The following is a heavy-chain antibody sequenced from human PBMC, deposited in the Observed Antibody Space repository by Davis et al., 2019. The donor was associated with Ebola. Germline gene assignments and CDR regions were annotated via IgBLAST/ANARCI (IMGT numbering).Heavy chain of an antibody. CDR2: IRSKANSYAT. Sequence: GESLKISCAASGFTFSGSAMHWVRQASGKGLEWVGRIRSKANSYATAYAASVKGRFTISRDDSKNTAYLQMNSLKTEDTAVYYCTTPPPWFGEGWGQGTLVTVSS. CDR1: GFTFSGSA. J-gene: IGHJ4*02. V-gene: IGHV3-73*01. CDR3: TTPPPWFGEG. D-gene: IGHD3-10*01.